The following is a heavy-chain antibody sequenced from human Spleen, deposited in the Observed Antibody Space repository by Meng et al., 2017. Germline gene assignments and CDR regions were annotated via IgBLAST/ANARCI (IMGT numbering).Heavy chain of an antibody. CDR1: GGSISSSSYY. V-gene: IGHV4-39*07. Sequence: GSLRLSCTVSGGSISSSSYYWGWIRQPPGKGLEWIGSIYYSGSTYYNPSLKSRVTISVDTSKNQFSLKLSSVTAADTAVYYCTATQQRTFDYWGQGTLVTVSS. J-gene: IGHJ4*02. CDR2: IYYSGST. D-gene: IGHD5-18*01. CDR3: TATQQRTFDY.